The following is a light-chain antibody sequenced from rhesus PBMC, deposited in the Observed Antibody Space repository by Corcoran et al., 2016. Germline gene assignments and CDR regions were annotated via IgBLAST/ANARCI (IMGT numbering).Light chain of an antibody. CDR1: QSLLDSEDGNTY. CDR3: MQALGFPLT. V-gene: IGKV2-104*02. J-gene: IGKJ4*01. CDR2: EVS. Sequence: DIVMTQTPLSLPVTPGEPAAISCRSSQSLLDSEDGNTYLDWYLQKPGQSPPLLIYEVSNRASGVPDRLRGSGSDTDFTLKISRVEAEDVGIYYCMQALGFPLTFGGGTKVEIK.